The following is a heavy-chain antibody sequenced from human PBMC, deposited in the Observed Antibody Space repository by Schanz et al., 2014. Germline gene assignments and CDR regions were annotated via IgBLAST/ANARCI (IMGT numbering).Heavy chain of an antibody. J-gene: IGHJ4*02. D-gene: IGHD3-3*01. V-gene: IGHV3-48*01. CDR3: VRDSFCAFDY. Sequence: EVQLVESGGGWVQPGGSLRLSCAASGFTFSSYSMNWVRQAPGKGLEWVSYVSRSTPDIYYADSVKGRFTMSRDNAKTAVFLQMNSPRAEDAAVYYCVRDSFCAFDYWGQGTLVTVSS. CDR1: GFTFSSYS. CDR2: VSRSTPDI.